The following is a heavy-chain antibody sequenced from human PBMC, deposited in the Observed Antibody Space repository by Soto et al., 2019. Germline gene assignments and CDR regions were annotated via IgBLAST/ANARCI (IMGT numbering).Heavy chain of an antibody. V-gene: IGHV3-74*01. Sequence: EVQLVESGGGLVQPGGSLRDSCAASGFTFSHYWMHWVRQAPGKGLVWVARINSDGSSANYADSVKGRFTVSRDNAETTLYLHMNSLRADDTAVYYCARDAFRGYDTGGWFDPWGQGTLVTVSS. J-gene: IGHJ5*02. CDR2: INSDGSSA. D-gene: IGHD5-12*01. CDR1: GFTFSHYW. CDR3: ARDAFRGYDTGGWFDP.